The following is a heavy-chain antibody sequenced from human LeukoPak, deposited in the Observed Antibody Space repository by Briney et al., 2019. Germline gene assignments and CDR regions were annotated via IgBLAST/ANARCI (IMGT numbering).Heavy chain of an antibody. CDR3: AKDPLIYCSGGSCYPDY. CDR2: ISGSGGST. V-gene: IGHV3-23*01. D-gene: IGHD2-15*01. Sequence: GGSLRLSWAASGFTFSSYAMSWVRQAPGKGLEWVSAISGSGGSTYYADSVKGRFTISRDNSKNTLYLQMNSLRAEDTAVYYCAKDPLIYCSGGSCYPDYWGQGTLVTVSS. CDR1: GFTFSSYA. J-gene: IGHJ4*02.